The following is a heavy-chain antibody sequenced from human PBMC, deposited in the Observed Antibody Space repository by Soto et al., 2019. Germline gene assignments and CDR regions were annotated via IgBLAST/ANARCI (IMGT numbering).Heavy chain of an antibody. D-gene: IGHD3-3*01. J-gene: IGHJ3*02. CDR1: GITFSSYW. Sequence: EVQLVESGGGLVQPGGSLRLSCAVSGITFSSYWMSWVRQAPGKGLEWVANIKQDGSEKYYVDSVKGRFTISRDNAKKSLDRQMNSLRAEDTAMYDWVLSYYECWSGYYKEEAFDIWGQGTMVTVSS. CDR2: IKQDGSEK. CDR3: VLSYYECWSGYYKEEAFDI. V-gene: IGHV3-7*01.